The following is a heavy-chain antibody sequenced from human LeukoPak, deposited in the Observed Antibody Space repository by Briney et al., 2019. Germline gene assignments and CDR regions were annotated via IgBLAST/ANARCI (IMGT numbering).Heavy chain of an antibody. D-gene: IGHD2-15*01. CDR3: AKGWSNIVVVVAAVDY. CDR1: GFTASSNY. J-gene: IGHJ4*02. V-gene: IGHV3-66*02. CDR2: IYSGGST. Sequence: GGSLRLSCAASGFTASSNYMSWVRQAPGKGLEWVSVIYSGGSTYYADSVKGRFTISRDNSKNTLYLQMNSLRAEDTAVYYCAKGWSNIVVVVAAVDYWGQGTLVTVSS.